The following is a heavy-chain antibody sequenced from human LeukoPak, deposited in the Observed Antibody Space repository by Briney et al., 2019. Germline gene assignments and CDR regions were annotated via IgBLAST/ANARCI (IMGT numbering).Heavy chain of an antibody. J-gene: IGHJ4*02. Sequence: ASVRVSCTASGYTFTSYGVTWVRQAPGQGLEWMGWISAYNGNTNYAQTLQGRVTMTTDTSTSTAYMELRSLRSDDTAVYYCARQVDSTMALPDYWGQGTLVTVSS. CDR1: GYTFTSYG. CDR3: ARQVDSTMALPDY. V-gene: IGHV1-18*01. D-gene: IGHD3-10*01. CDR2: ISAYNGNT.